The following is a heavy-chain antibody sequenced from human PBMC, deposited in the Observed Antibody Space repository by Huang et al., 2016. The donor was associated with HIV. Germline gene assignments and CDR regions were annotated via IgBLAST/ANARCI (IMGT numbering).Heavy chain of an antibody. D-gene: IGHD2-15*01. J-gene: IGHJ3*02. CDR1: GFNVSSNY. Sequence: EVQLVETGGGMIQPGGSLRLSCAASGFNVSSNYMTWVRQAPGKGLEGVSVIYSGGSTHYADSVKGRVTSTRDMSKNMLYLHMNSLRAEDTAVYYCAGYCSGGSCNNDAFDIWGQGTMVTVSS. CDR2: IYSGGST. CDR3: AGYCSGGSCNNDAFDI. V-gene: IGHV3-53*02.